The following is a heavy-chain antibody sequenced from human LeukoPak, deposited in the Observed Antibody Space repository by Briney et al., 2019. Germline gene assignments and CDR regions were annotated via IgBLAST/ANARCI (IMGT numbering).Heavy chain of an antibody. J-gene: IGHJ4*02. Sequence: GASVKVSCKASGYTFTGYYMHWVRQAPGQGLEWMGWINPNSGGTNYAQKFQGRVTMTRDTSISTAYMELSRLRSDDTAVYYCARIRGSYYYGSGSYPFDYWGQGTLVTVSS. CDR1: GYTFTGYY. CDR2: INPNSGGT. V-gene: IGHV1-2*02. D-gene: IGHD3-10*01. CDR3: ARIRGSYYYGSGSYPFDY.